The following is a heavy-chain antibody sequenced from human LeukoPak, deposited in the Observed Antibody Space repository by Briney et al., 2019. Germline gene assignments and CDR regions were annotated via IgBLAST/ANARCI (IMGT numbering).Heavy chain of an antibody. Sequence: GRSLRLSCAASGFTFSSSAMHWVRQAPGKGLEWVAVIWYDGSNKYYADSVKGRFTISRDNSRNTLYLQMNSLRAEDTAVYYCVRELPPVVQYYFDYWGPGTLVTVSS. CDR3: VRELPPVVQYYFDY. J-gene: IGHJ4*02. CDR1: GFTFSSSA. CDR2: IWYDGSNK. V-gene: IGHV3-33*01. D-gene: IGHD3-22*01.